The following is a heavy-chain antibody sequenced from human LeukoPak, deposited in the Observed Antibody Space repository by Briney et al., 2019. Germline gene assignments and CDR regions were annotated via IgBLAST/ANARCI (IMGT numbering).Heavy chain of an antibody. CDR2: ISGSGGST. CDR1: GFTFSSYV. J-gene: IGHJ6*02. CDR3: ARDRMVRGHYGMDV. D-gene: IGHD3-10*01. V-gene: IGHV3-23*01. Sequence: GGSLRLSCAASGFTFSSYVMSWVRQAPGKGMEWVSTISGSGGSTYYADSVKGRFTISRDNSKNTLYLQMNSLRAEDTAVYYCARDRMVRGHYGMDVWGQGTTVTVSS.